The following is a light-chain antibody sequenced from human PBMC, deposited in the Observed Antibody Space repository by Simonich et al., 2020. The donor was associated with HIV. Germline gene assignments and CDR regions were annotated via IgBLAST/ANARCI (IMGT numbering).Light chain of an antibody. Sequence: DIQMTQSPSTLSASVGDRVTITCRARQSISSWLAWYQQKHGKAPKLLIYKASSLESGVPSRFSGSGSGTEFTLTISSLQPDDFATYYCQQYNSYWTFGQGTKVEIK. J-gene: IGKJ1*01. CDR2: KAS. V-gene: IGKV1-5*03. CDR1: QSISSW. CDR3: QQYNSYWT.